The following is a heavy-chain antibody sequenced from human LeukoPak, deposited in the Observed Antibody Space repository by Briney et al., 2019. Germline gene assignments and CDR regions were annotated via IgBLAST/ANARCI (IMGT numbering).Heavy chain of an antibody. D-gene: IGHD6-19*01. V-gene: IGHV3-30-3*01. CDR3: ARDPEDSSGWPYFDY. CDR2: ISYDGSNK. Sequence: GGSLRLSCAASGFTFSSYAMHWVRQAPGKGLEWVAVISYDGSNKYYADSVKGRFTISGDNSKNTLYLQMNSLRAEDTAVYYCARDPEDSSGWPYFDYWGQGTLVTVSS. CDR1: GFTFSSYA. J-gene: IGHJ4*02.